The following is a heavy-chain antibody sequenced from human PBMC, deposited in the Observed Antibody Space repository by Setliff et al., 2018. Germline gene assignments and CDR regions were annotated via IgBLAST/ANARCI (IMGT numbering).Heavy chain of an antibody. V-gene: IGHV2-5*02. CDR2: IYWDDAK. Sequence: SGPTLVNPTETLTLTCSFSGFSLTTPGVGVGWIRQPPGKALKWLALIYWDDAKRFSPSLHSRLTITKDTSKNQVVLTMTNMDPVDTATYYCAHRGGYGAGSLYYFDVWGQGSPVTVAS. CDR3: AHRGGYGAGSLYYFDV. CDR1: GFSLTTPGVG. J-gene: IGHJ4*02. D-gene: IGHD3-10*01.